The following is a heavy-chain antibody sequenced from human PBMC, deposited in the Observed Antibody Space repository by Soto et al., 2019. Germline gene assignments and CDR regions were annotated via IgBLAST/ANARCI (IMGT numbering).Heavy chain of an antibody. D-gene: IGHD4-17*01. CDR2: ISSSSSTI. CDR3: ARNDYGDLFTLDAFYS. Sequence: GGSLRLSCAASGFTFSSYSMNWVRQAPGKGLEWVSYISSSSSTIYYADSVKGRFTISRDNAKNSLYLQMNSLRDEDTAVYYCARNDYGDLFTLDAFYSWGQGSTVTV. V-gene: IGHV3-48*02. CDR1: GFTFSSYS. J-gene: IGHJ3*02.